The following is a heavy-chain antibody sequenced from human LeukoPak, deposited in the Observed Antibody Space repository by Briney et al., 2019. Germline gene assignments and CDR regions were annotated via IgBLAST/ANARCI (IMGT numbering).Heavy chain of an antibody. Sequence: SGGSLRLSCAASGFTVSSNYMSWVRQAPGKGLEWVSVIYSGGSTYYADSVKGRFTISRDNSKNTLYLQMSSLRAEDTAVYYCVKPQPGGGFDYWGQGTLVTVSS. CDR2: IYSGGST. CDR3: VKPQPGGGFDY. CDR1: GFTVSSNY. V-gene: IGHV3-66*04. J-gene: IGHJ4*02. D-gene: IGHD1-14*01.